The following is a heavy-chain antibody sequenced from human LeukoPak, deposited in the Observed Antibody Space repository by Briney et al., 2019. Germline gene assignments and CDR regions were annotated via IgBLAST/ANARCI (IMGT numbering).Heavy chain of an antibody. CDR2: INGHGNTT. CDR1: GFTLSNYW. J-gene: IGHJ4*01. D-gene: IGHD6-13*01. CDR3: SRGREYISNWNPFDF. V-gene: IGHV3-74*01. Sequence: GGSLRLSCAASGFTLSNYWMHWVRQVPGKGLVWVSSINGHGNTTKYADSVRGRFTISRDNAKNTLFLQMHSLRADDTAVYFCSRGREYISNWNPFDFWGHGTLVTVSS.